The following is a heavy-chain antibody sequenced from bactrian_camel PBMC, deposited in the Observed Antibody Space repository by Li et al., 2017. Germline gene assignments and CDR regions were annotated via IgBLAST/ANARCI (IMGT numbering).Heavy chain of an antibody. J-gene: IGHJ4*01. Sequence: HVQLVESGGGSVEAGGSLRLSCAASGYDVNYLCMAWFRQAPGNEREGVARIATGSGNTYYADSVKGRFTISQDNAKNTVYLQMNNLKIEDTAVYYCALGSSRQATMTARGKGTQVTVS. CDR2: IATGSGNT. CDR1: GYDVNYLC. D-gene: IGHD3*01. V-gene: IGHV3S63*01.